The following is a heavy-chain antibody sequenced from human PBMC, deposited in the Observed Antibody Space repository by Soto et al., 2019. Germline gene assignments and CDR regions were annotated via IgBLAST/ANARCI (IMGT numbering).Heavy chain of an antibody. CDR2: ISTYTGNT. Sequence: QVHLVQSGAEVKKPGASVKVSCKASGYTFTNYDINWVRQAPGQGLEWMGWISTYTGNTNYAQKLQGRVTMTTDTLTFTDXMELRSLRSDDTAVYYCARGYYYGSGRPTPGGMDVWGQGTTVTVSS. CDR1: GYTFTNYD. V-gene: IGHV1-18*01. D-gene: IGHD3-10*01. CDR3: ARGYYYGSGRPTPGGMDV. J-gene: IGHJ6*02.